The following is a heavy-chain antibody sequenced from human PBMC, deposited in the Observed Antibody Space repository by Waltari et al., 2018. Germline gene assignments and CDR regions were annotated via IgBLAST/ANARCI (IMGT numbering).Heavy chain of an antibody. J-gene: IGHJ3*02. CDR3: ARDQWFGFDI. Sequence: EVQLVESGGGLVQPGGSLRLSCRAPGFPLSNYWMSWVRQAPGKGLEWMANIKTDGGEEYYVDSVRGRFTISRDNAKNLLFLQMNSLRPEDTAVYYCARDQWFGFDIWGQGTMVTVSS. V-gene: IGHV3-7*01. CDR1: GFPLSNYW. CDR2: IKTDGGEE. D-gene: IGHD3-22*01.